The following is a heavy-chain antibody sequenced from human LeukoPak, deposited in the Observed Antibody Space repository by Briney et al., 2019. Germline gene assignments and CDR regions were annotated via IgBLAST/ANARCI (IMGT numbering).Heavy chain of an antibody. V-gene: IGHV3-33*01. CDR3: ARDINYYDSSGLDY. D-gene: IGHD3-22*01. J-gene: IGHJ4*02. CDR2: IWYDGSNK. CDR1: GFTFSSYG. Sequence: GGSPRLSCAASGFTFSSYGMHWVRQAPGKGLEWVAVIWYDGSNKYYADSVKGRFTISRDNSKNTLYLQMNSLRAEDTAVYYCARDINYYDSSGLDYWGQGTLVTVSS.